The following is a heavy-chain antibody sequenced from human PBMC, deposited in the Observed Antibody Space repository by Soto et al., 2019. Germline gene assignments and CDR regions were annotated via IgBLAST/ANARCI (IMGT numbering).Heavy chain of an antibody. J-gene: IGHJ6*02. D-gene: IGHD3-22*01. V-gene: IGHV5-51*01. CDR2: IYPGDSDT. CDR3: ARQPSRGLLFYFYGMDV. CDR1: GYSFTSYW. Sequence: LKISCKGSGYSFTSYWIGWVRQMPGKGLEWMGIIYPGDSDTRYSPSFQGQVTISADKSISTAYLQWSSLKASDTAMYYCARQPSRGLLFYFYGMDVWGQGTTVTVSS.